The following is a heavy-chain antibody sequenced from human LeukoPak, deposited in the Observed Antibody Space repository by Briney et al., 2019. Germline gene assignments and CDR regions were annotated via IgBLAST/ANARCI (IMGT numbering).Heavy chain of an antibody. CDR3: ARDVRVGEYYGSGSYFDY. V-gene: IGHV3-23*01. Sequence: GGSLSLSCAASGFTFSSYAMSWVRQAPGKGLEWVSIISASGGSTYYADSVKGRFTISRDKSKNYLQMNSLRGDDTAIYHCARDVRVGEYYGSGSYFDYWGQGTLVTVSS. J-gene: IGHJ4*02. D-gene: IGHD3-10*01. CDR2: ISASGGST. CDR1: GFTFSSYA.